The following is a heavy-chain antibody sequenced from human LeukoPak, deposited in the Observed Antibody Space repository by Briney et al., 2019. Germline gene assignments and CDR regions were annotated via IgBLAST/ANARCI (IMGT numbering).Heavy chain of an antibody. D-gene: IGHD3-9*01. J-gene: IGHJ4*02. V-gene: IGHV5-51*01. CDR1: GYSFTSYW. CDR3: ARPAYDILTGYQGYYFDY. CDR2: IYPGDSDT. Sequence: GESLKISCKGSGYSFTSYWIGWVRQMPGKGLEWMGIIYPGDSDTRYSPSFQGQFTISADKSISTAYLQWSSLKASDTAMYYCARPAYDILTGYQGYYFDYWGQGTLVTVSS.